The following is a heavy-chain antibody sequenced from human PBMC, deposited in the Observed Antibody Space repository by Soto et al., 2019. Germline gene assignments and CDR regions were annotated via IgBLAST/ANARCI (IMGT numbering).Heavy chain of an antibody. CDR1: GFTFNIYA. D-gene: IGHD3-22*01. CDR2: ISRYGDFT. V-gene: IGHV3-23*01. CDR3: AKDMYVDHDSPGYLFDN. J-gene: IGHJ4*02. Sequence: EVQLLESGGDLIQPGGSLRLSCAASGFTFNIYAMAWVRQAPGKGLEWVSAISRYGDFTYYADSVEGRFTISRDNSKNTQYLQMNSLRAEGTALYSCAKDMYVDHDSPGYLFDNWGLGTLVTVSS.